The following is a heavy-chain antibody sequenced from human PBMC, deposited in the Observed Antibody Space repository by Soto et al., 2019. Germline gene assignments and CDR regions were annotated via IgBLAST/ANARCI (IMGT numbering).Heavy chain of an antibody. CDR1: GDSVSGSSAA. D-gene: IGHD6-19*01. Sequence: SQTLSLTCAISGDSVSGSSAAWNWVRRSPSRGLEWLGRTYYRSKWYNDYAVSVKSRITINPDTSKNQFSLQLNSVTPEDTAVYYCARDWVGIAVACTTSNYGMDVWGQGTTVTVSS. J-gene: IGHJ6*02. CDR3: ARDWVGIAVACTTSNYGMDV. V-gene: IGHV6-1*01. CDR2: TYYRSKWYN.